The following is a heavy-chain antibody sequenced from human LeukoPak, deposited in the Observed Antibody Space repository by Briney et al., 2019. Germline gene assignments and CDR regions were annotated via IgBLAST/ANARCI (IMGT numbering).Heavy chain of an antibody. J-gene: IGHJ6*02. CDR1: GFTFSSYA. V-gene: IGHV3-23*01. D-gene: IGHD3-16*01. CDR3: AKNSRNAGITSYYYYGMDV. CDR2: ISGSSGST. Sequence: GGSLRLFCAASGFTFSSYAMSWVRQAPGKGLEWVSAISGSSGSTYYADSVKGRFTISRDNSKNTLYLQMNSLRAEDTAVYYCAKNSRNAGITSYYYYGMDVWGQGTTVTVSS.